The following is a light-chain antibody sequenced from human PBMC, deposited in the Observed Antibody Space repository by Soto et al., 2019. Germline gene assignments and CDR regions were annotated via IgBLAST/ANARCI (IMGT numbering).Light chain of an antibody. Sequence: QSALTQPASVSGSPGQSITISCTGTSSDVGSYNLVSWYQQHPGKAPKLMIYEVTNRPSGISSRFSGSKSGNTASLTISGLRAEDEGDYYCASYVSGNTVLFGGGTKLTVL. CDR3: ASYVSGNTVL. J-gene: IGLJ2*01. V-gene: IGLV2-14*02. CDR2: EVT. CDR1: SSDVGSYNL.